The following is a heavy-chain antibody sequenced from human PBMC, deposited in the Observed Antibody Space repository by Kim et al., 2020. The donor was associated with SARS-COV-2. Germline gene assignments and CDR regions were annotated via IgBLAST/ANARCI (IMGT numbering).Heavy chain of an antibody. V-gene: IGHV1-69*13. CDR3: ARDRAIFGVVPYYYYGMDV. CDR1: GGTFSSYA. J-gene: IGHJ6*02. D-gene: IGHD3-3*01. Sequence: SVKFSCKASGGTFSSYAISWVRQAPGQGLEWMGVIIPIFGTANYAQKFQGRVTITADESTSTAYMELSSLRSEDTAVYYCARDRAIFGVVPYYYYGMDVWGQGTTVTVSS. CDR2: IIPIFGTA.